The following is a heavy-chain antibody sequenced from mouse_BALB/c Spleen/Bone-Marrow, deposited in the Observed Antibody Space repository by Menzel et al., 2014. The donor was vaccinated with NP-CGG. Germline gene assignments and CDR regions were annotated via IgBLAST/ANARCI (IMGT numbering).Heavy chain of an antibody. Sequence: EVQRVESGGDLVQPGGSRKLSCAASGFTFSAFGMHWVRQAPERGLEWVAYIISGSNTIYYSDKVKGRFTISRDNPKNTLFLQMTSLRSEDTAMYYCARSRYVVGWFAYWGQGTLVTVSA. CDR2: IISGSNTI. D-gene: IGHD2-10*02. J-gene: IGHJ3*01. CDR3: ARSRYVVGWFAY. CDR1: GFTFSAFG. V-gene: IGHV5-17*02.